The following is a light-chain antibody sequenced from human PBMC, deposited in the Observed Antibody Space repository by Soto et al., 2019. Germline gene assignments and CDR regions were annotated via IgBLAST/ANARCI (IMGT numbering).Light chain of an antibody. Sequence: EIVMTQSPATLSVSPGERATLSCRASQSVSSNLAWYQQKPGQAPRLLIYGASTRATGIPARFSGSGSGTEFTLTISSLQSEDFAVYYCQQYNIWPPPRTFGGGTKVEIK. CDR2: GAS. J-gene: IGKJ4*01. V-gene: IGKV3-15*01. CDR3: QQYNIWPPPRT. CDR1: QSVSSN.